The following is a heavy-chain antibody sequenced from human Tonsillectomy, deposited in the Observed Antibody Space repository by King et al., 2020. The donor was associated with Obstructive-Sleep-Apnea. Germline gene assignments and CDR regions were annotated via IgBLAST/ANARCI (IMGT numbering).Heavy chain of an antibody. CDR1: GFTLSRHT. CDR2: IISSCRDK. Sequence: DVQLVESWGGLVKPGGAPRLYFATPGFTLSRHTMSGGRQAPGRGLEWGSAIISSCRDKHYGDSVRGRFTISRDNAKNSLFLQMNRLRAEETAVYYCARVSYGVDPTPFDYWGQGILVIVSS. CDR3: ARVSYGVDPTPFDY. D-gene: IGHD2-15*01. J-gene: IGHJ4*02. V-gene: IGHV3-21*01.